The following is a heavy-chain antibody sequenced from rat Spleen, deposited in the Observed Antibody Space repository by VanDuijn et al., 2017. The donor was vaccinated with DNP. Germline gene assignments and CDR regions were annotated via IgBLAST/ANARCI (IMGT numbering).Heavy chain of an antibody. CDR2: INTDGGST. CDR3: AKKGY. CDR1: GFTFSDYY. J-gene: IGHJ2*01. V-gene: IGHV5-58*01. Sequence: EVKVVESGGGLVQPGRSLKLSCAASGFTFSDYYMAWVRQAPGKGLEWVASINTDGGSTYYPDSVKGRFTISRDNAENTVYLQMNSLRSEDTATYYCAKKGYWGQGVMVTVSS.